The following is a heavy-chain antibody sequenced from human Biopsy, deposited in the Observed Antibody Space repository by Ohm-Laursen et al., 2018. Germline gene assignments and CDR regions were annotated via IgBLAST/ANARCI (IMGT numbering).Heavy chain of an antibody. CDR2: TSYTGYT. V-gene: IGHV4-59*11. J-gene: IGHJ4*02. CDR3: ARGSNDFGGLYFPR. Sequence: TLSLTCTVSGGSFTGHYWRWIRQPPGKGLEWIGHTSYTGYTSYNASLKSRVTISVDTSRNHFSLRLSSLTAADTAVYYCARGSNDFGGLYFPRWGQGTLLTVSS. CDR1: GGSFTGHY. D-gene: IGHD4-23*01.